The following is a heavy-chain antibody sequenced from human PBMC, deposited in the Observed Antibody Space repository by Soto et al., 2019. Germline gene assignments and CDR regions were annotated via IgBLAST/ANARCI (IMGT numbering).Heavy chain of an antibody. CDR3: ARDGGSHSGGIDY. V-gene: IGHV1-69*01. D-gene: IGHD1-26*01. CDR2: IIPLFGTA. Sequence: QVQLVQSGAEVKKPGSSVKVSCKASGGTFSSYSINWVRQAPGQGLEWMGEIIPLFGTANYAQTLQGRVKITADESTSTAYMELTSLRSEDTAVYYCARDGGSHSGGIDYWVQGTLVPVSS. J-gene: IGHJ4*02. CDR1: GGTFSSYS.